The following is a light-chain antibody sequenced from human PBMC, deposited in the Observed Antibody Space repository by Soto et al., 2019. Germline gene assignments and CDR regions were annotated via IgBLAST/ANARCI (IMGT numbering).Light chain of an antibody. CDR2: GAS. CDR1: QSVSNNY. J-gene: IGKJ3*01. CDR3: QLYGDSPPLT. V-gene: IGKV3-20*01. Sequence: EIVLTQSPGTLSLSPGERATLACRASQSVSNNYLAWYQQKPGQAPRILIYGASNRATGIPERFSGSGSGTYVTLTISRLEPGDFAVYYCQLYGDSPPLTFGTGTTVDVK.